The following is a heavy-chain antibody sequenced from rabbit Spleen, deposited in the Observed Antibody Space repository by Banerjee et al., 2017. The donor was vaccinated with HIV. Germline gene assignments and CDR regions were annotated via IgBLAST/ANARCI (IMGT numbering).Heavy chain of an antibody. V-gene: IGHV1S45*01. CDR1: GFSFGDRDV. CDR3: ARDGDGRTIWSFDL. Sequence: QEQLVESGGGLVKPEGSLTLACKASGFSFGDRDVMCWVRQAPGKGLEWIACINAATGKPVYATWAKGRFTISRTSSTTVTLRMTSLTAADRAAYFCARDGDGRTIWSFDLWGQGTLVTVS. CDR2: INAATGKP. J-gene: IGHJ4*01. D-gene: IGHD5-1*01.